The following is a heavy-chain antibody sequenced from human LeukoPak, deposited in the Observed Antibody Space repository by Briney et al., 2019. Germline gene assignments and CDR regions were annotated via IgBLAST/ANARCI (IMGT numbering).Heavy chain of an antibody. CDR2: ISGTSGTI. CDR3: AKRLGDQRAFDY. CDR1: GLPHHTYA. Sequence: ELSLRLSCAASGLPHHTYAISWLPSVPPQLPHSFSGISGTSGTINYADPVKGRFTISRDNSKNTVYLQMNSLRAEDTAVYYCAKRLGDQRAFDYWGQGTLVTVSS. D-gene: IGHD2-21*02. J-gene: IGHJ4*02. V-gene: IGHV3-23*01.